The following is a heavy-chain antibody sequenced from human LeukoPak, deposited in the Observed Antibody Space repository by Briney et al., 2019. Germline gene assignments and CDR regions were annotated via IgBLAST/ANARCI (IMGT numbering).Heavy chain of an antibody. D-gene: IGHD6-13*01. J-gene: IGHJ4*02. V-gene: IGHV3-66*02. CDR2: MYSGGST. Sequence: GVSLRLSCAASEFTVSSNYMSWVRQAPAKGLEWVSVMYSGGSTYYADSVKGRFTISRDNSKNTLYLQMNSLRAEDTAVYYCARKVAAAGTAGYFEYWGQGTLVTVSS. CDR1: EFTVSSNY. CDR3: ARKVAAAGTAGYFEY.